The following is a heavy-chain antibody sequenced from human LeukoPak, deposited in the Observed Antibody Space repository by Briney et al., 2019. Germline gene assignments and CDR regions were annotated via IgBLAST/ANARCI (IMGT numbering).Heavy chain of an antibody. D-gene: IGHD2-2*02. CDR1: GYTFTGYY. V-gene: IGHV1-2*02. CDR2: INPNSGGT. CDR3: ARVVGYCSSTSCYNTPYYFDY. J-gene: IGHJ4*02. Sequence: ASVKVSCKASGYTFTGYYMHWVRQAPGQGLEWMGWINPNSGGTNYAQKFQGRVTMTRDTSISTAYMELSRLRSDDTAVYYCARVVGYCSSTSCYNTPYYFDYWGQGTLVTVSS.